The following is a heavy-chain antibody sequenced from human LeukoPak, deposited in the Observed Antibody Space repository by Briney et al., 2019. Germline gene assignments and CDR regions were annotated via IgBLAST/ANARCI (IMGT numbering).Heavy chain of an antibody. D-gene: IGHD6-19*01. J-gene: IGHJ4*02. CDR2: ISWNSGSI. CDR1: GFTFDDYA. Sequence: GRSLRLSCAASGFTFDDYAMHWVRQAPGKGLEWVSGISWNSGSIGYADSVKSRFTISRDNAKNSLYLQMNSLRAEDTALYYCAKDIGRGYSSGPGNWGQGTLVTVSS. V-gene: IGHV3-9*01. CDR3: AKDIGRGYSSGPGN.